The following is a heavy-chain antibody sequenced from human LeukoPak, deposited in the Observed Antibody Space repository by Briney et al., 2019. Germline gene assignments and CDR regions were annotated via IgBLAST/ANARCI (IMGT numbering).Heavy chain of an antibody. CDR2: TFYRSQWSD. CDR1: GDSVSSNTAA. J-gene: IGHJ3*02. D-gene: IGHD6-19*01. CDR3: AREVAGTWAFDI. Sequence: SQTLSLTCAISGDSVSSNTAAWNWTRQSPSRGLEWLGRTFYRSQWSDDYSPSLKSRLVINPDTSKNQFSLHLNSVTPEDTAVYYCAREVAGTWAFDIWGQGAMVTVSS. V-gene: IGHV6-1*01.